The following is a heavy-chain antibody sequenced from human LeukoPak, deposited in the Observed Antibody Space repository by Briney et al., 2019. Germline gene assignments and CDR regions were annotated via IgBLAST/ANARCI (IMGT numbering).Heavy chain of an antibody. D-gene: IGHD3-10*01. V-gene: IGHV4-34*01. Sequence: SETLSLTCALYGGSFSSYSCSSTWIRQPPETVLDWIGEISEKGNANYIPSLKSRVTIDLTTSKNQCTLTVTSPTSSDTTMYYCARGYYPPRWYFDLWGRGTLVTVSS. CDR1: GGSFSSYS. CDR2: ISEKGNA. CDR3: ARGYYPPRWYFDL. J-gene: IGHJ2*01.